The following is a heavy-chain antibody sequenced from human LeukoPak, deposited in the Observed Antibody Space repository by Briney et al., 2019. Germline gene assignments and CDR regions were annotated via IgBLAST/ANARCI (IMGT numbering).Heavy chain of an antibody. V-gene: IGHV3-74*01. D-gene: IGHD2/OR15-2a*01. J-gene: IGHJ4*02. CDR3: VSFYETY. CDR1: GFTFSSYW. Sequence: GGSLRLSCAASGFTFSSYWMHWVRQAPGKGLVWVSRINSDGSWTSYADSVKGRFTISKDNAKNTVYLQMNSLRAEDTAVYYCVSFYETYWGRGTLVTVSS. CDR2: INSDGSWT.